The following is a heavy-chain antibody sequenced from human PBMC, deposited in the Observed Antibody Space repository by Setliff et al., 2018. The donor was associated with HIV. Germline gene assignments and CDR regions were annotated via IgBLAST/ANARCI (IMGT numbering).Heavy chain of an antibody. CDR3: ARETNASGSLTAYWYFDL. Sequence: PSETLSLTCTVPGGSISSSSYYWGWIRQPPGKGLQWIGYIYNSGSTYYEPSLRGRVTISIDRSKNQFSLKLNSVTAADTAVYYCARETNASGSLTAYWYFDLWGRGTLVTVSS. V-gene: IGHV4-39*07. CDR2: IYNSGST. D-gene: IGHD3-10*01. CDR1: GGSISSSSYY. J-gene: IGHJ2*01.